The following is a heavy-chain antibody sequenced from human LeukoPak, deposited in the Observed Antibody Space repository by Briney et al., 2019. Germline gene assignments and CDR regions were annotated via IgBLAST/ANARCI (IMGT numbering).Heavy chain of an antibody. Sequence: GGSLRLSCAASGFTFSSYWMSWVRQAPGKGLEWVSAISGSGGSTYYADSVKGRFTISRDNAKNSLYLQMNSLRAEDTAVYYCAREPSYSSSWYTSCDYWGQGTLVTVSS. CDR3: AREPSYSSSWYTSCDY. V-gene: IGHV3-23*01. D-gene: IGHD6-13*01. CDR2: ISGSGGST. J-gene: IGHJ4*02. CDR1: GFTFSSYW.